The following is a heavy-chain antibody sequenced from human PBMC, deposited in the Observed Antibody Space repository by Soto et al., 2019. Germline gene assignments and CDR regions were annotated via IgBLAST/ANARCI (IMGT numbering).Heavy chain of an antibody. CDR1: GGSISSYY. J-gene: IGHJ3*02. D-gene: IGHD6-13*01. Sequence: SETWSLPCPVSGGSISSYYWSWIRQPPGKGLEWIGYIYYSGSTNYNPSLKSRVTISVETSKNQFSLKLSSVTAADTAGYYCAAYILNPPEAAGTHAFDIWGQGTMVTVSS. CDR2: IYYSGST. V-gene: IGHV4-59*01. CDR3: AAYILNPPEAAGTHAFDI.